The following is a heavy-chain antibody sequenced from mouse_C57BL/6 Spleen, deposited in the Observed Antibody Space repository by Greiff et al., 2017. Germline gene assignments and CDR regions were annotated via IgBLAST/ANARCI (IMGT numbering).Heavy chain of an antibody. CDR1: GYTFTDYN. J-gene: IGHJ2*01. Sequence: VQLKASGPELVKPGASVKIPCKASGYTFTDYNMDWVKQSHGKSLEWIGDINPNNGGTIYNQKFKGKATLTVDKSSSTAYMELRSLTSEDTAVYYCARGVYYGSVVDYYFDDWGQGTTLTVSS. CDR3: ARGVYYGSVVDYYFDD. V-gene: IGHV1-18*01. CDR2: INPNNGGT. D-gene: IGHD1-1*01.